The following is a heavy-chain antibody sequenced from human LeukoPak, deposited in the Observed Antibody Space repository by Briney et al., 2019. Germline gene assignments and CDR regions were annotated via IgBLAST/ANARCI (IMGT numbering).Heavy chain of an antibody. CDR2: ISGSGGST. CDR3: ANAYVAVAGIDY. D-gene: IGHD6-19*01. J-gene: IGHJ4*02. CDR1: GFTFSSYA. Sequence: PGRSLRLSCAASGFTFSSYAMSWVRQAPGKGLEWVSAISGSGGSTYYADSVKGRFTISRDNSKNTLYLQMNSLRAEDTAVYYCANAYVAVAGIDYWGQGTLVTVSS. V-gene: IGHV3-23*01.